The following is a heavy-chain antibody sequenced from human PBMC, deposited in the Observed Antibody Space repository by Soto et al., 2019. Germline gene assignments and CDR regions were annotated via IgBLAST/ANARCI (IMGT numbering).Heavy chain of an antibody. CDR1: EFTFGSYA. CDR2: ISGNGANI. Sequence: EMQLLESGGALAQPGGSLRLSCAASEFTFGSYAMSWVRQAPGRGLEWVSAISGNGANIYYADSVRGRFTISRDNSKNTLYLQMNNLRAEDTALYYCAKVVALNGRPNAPTWFDPWGQGTLVTVSS. CDR3: AKVVALNGRPNAPTWFDP. J-gene: IGHJ5*02. D-gene: IGHD1-1*01. V-gene: IGHV3-23*01.